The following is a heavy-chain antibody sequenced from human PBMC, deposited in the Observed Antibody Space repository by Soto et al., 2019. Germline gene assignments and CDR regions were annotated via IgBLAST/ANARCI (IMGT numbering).Heavy chain of an antibody. CDR2: IYYTGST. Sequence: PSETLSLTCTFSGGSISSGDYYWSWIRQPPGKGLEWIGFIYYTGSTSYNPSLKSRVTISMDTSKNQFSLKLTSVTAAGTAVYYCASALYCSGGSCSFDPWGQGTLVTVSS. J-gene: IGHJ5*02. CDR3: ASALYCSGGSCSFDP. D-gene: IGHD2-15*01. V-gene: IGHV4-61*08. CDR1: GGSISSGDYY.